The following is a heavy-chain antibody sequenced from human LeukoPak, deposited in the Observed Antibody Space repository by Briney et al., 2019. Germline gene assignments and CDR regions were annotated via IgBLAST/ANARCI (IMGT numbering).Heavy chain of an antibody. CDR3: ASLHDFWSGYYTGISNYFDY. D-gene: IGHD3-3*01. J-gene: IGHJ4*02. Sequence: PGGSLRLSCAASGFIFSSYWMSWVRQAPGKGLEWVANIIQDGSEKYYVDSVKGRFTISRDNAKNSLYLQMNSLRAEDTAVYYCASLHDFWSGYYTGISNYFDYWGQGTLVTVSS. CDR1: GFIFSSYW. V-gene: IGHV3-7*01. CDR2: IIQDGSEK.